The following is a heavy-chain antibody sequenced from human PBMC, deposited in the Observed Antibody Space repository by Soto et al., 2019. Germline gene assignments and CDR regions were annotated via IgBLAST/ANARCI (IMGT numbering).Heavy chain of an antibody. CDR2: IYYSGST. V-gene: IGHV4-59*01. CDR1: SGSIINCY. D-gene: IGHD4-17*01. J-gene: IGHJ3*01. Sequence: QVQLQESGPGLVKPSETLSLTCNVSSGSIINCYWSWIRQHPGKGLEWIGFIYYSGSTNYNSFLKSRVTMSVDMARQQLSLKLNSVTAADTPVYYCASRLTLATTTGDAFDLWGQGTMVTVSS. CDR3: ASRLTLATTTGDAFDL.